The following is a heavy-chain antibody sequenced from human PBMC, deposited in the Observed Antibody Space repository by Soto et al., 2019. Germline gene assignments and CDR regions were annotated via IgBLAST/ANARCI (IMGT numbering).Heavy chain of an antibody. D-gene: IGHD6-19*01. CDR3: ARVGSSVGWFFDY. Sequence: SVKVSCKASGGTFSSYAISWVRQAPGQGLEWMGGIIPIFGTANYAQKFQGRVTITADESTSTAYMELSSLRSEDTAVYYCARVGSSVGWFFDYWGQGTLVTSPQ. CDR2: IIPIFGTA. J-gene: IGHJ4*02. V-gene: IGHV1-69*13. CDR1: GGTFSSYA.